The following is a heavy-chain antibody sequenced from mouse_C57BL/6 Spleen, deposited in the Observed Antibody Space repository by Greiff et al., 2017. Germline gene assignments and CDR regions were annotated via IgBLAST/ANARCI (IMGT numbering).Heavy chain of an antibody. CDR3: ARGDSNCVLGY. Sequence: QVQLQQPGAELVKPGASVKLSCKASGYTFTSYWMQWVKQRPGQGLEWIGEIDPSDSYTNYNQKFKGKATLTVDTSSSTAYMQLSSLTSEDSAVYCCARGDSNCVLGYWGQGTTLTVSS. CDR1: GYTFTSYW. V-gene: IGHV1-50*01. CDR2: IDPSDSYT. D-gene: IGHD2-5*01. J-gene: IGHJ2*01.